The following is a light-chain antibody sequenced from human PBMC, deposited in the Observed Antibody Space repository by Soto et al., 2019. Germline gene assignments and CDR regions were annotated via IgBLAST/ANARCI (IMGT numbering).Light chain of an antibody. J-gene: IGLJ3*02. CDR3: QSYDSSLSGWV. CDR2: GNS. V-gene: IGLV1-40*01. CDR1: SSNIGAGYD. Sequence: QLVLTQPPSVPGAPGQRVTISCTGSSSNIGAGYDVHWYQQLPGTAPKFLIYGNSNRPSGVPDRFSGSKSGTSASLAITGLQAEDEADYYCQSYDSSLSGWVFGGGTKLTVL.